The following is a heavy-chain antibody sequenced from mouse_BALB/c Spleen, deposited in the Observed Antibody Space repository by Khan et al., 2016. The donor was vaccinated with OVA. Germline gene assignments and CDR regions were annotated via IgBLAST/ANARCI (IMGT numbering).Heavy chain of an antibody. D-gene: IGHD2-3*01. J-gene: IGHJ3*01. CDR3: ARTPYDNFAY. Sequence: EVQLVESGGGLVKPGGSLKLSCAASGFTFSTYAMSWVRQTPEKRLEWVATISSDGGYTYFPDNVTGRFTISRDTAKNTLCLQMTSLRSEDTAMEYYARTPYDNFAYWGQGTLVTVSA. V-gene: IGHV5-9-3*01. CDR2: ISSDGGYT. CDR1: GFTFSTYA.